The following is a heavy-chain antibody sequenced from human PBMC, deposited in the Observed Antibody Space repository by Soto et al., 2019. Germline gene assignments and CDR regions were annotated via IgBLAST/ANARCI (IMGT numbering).Heavy chain of an antibody. CDR1: GGSISSGDYY. D-gene: IGHD3-3*01. CDR2: IYYSGST. V-gene: IGHV4-30-4*01. Sequence: PSETLSLTCTVSGGSISSGDYYWSWIRQPPGKGLEWIGYIYYSGSTYYNPSLKSRVTISVDTSKNQFSLKLSSVTAADTAVYYCARYLRFLEWSPGMDVWGQGTTVTVSS. J-gene: IGHJ6*02. CDR3: ARYLRFLEWSPGMDV.